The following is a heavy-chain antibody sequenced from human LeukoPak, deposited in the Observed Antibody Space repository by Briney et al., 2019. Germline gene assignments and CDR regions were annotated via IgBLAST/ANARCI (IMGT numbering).Heavy chain of an antibody. D-gene: IGHD3-22*01. Sequence: SETLSLTCTVSGGSISSSSYYWSWIRQPPGKGLEWIGYIYYSGSTNYNPSLKSRVAISVDTSKNQFSLKLSSVTAADTAVYYCARGPSSGYYYPSDYWGQGTLVTVSS. CDR1: GGSISSSSYY. J-gene: IGHJ4*02. CDR3: ARGPSSGYYYPSDY. CDR2: IYYSGST. V-gene: IGHV4-61*05.